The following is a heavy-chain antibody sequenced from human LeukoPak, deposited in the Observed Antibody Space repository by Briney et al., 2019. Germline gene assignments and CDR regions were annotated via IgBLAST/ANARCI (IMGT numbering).Heavy chain of an antibody. D-gene: IGHD4-11*01. Sequence: GGSLRLSCVASGFTFRSYAMSWVRQAPGKGLEWVLTSATDGTTYYADSVKGRFTISRDNSKNTLYLQMNSLRAEDTAVYYCARVDYTNYYYYYGMDVWGQGTTVTVSS. J-gene: IGHJ6*02. CDR2: SATDGTT. CDR3: ARVDYTNYYYYYGMDV. V-gene: IGHV3-23*01. CDR1: GFTFRSYA.